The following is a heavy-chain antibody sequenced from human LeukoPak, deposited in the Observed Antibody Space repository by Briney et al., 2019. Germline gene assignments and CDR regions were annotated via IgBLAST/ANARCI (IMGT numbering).Heavy chain of an antibody. J-gene: IGHJ3*02. CDR3: ARLATSDIVVAPTDAFDI. CDR2: IYSGGST. D-gene: IGHD2-2*01. V-gene: IGHV3-53*01. CDR1: GFTFSSYA. Sequence: TGGSLRLSCAASGFTFSSYAMHWVRQAPGKGLEWVSVIYSGGSTYYADSVKGRFTISRDNSKNTLYLQMNSLRAEDTAVYYCARLATSDIVVAPTDAFDIWGQGTMVTVSS.